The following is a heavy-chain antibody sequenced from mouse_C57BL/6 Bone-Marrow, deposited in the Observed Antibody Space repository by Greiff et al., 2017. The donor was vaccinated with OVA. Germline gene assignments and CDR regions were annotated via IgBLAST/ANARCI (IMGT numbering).Heavy chain of an antibody. Sequence: VQLQQPGAELVRPGSSVKLSCKASGYTFTSYWMHWVKQRPIQGLEWIGNIDPSDSETHYNQKFKDKATLTVDKSSSTAYMQLSSLTSEDSAVYYCGGYGSSYGAWFAYWGQGTLVTVSA. CDR1: GYTFTSYW. J-gene: IGHJ3*01. V-gene: IGHV1-52*01. CDR2: IDPSDSET. D-gene: IGHD1-1*01. CDR3: GGYGSSYGAWFAY.